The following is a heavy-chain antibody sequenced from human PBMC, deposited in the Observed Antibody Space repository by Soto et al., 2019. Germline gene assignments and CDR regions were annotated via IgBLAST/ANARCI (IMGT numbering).Heavy chain of an antibody. Sequence: GESLKISCKGSGYSFTSYWISWVRQMPGKGLEWMGRIGPNDSYTNYSPSFQGHVTFSADKSISTAYLQWSSLQASDTAMYYCARVKGIAEAGRNEYHLDYWGGGTLVTVSS. CDR2: IGPNDSYT. D-gene: IGHD6-13*01. J-gene: IGHJ4*02. V-gene: IGHV5-10-1*01. CDR1: GYSFTSYW. CDR3: ARVKGIAEAGRNEYHLDY.